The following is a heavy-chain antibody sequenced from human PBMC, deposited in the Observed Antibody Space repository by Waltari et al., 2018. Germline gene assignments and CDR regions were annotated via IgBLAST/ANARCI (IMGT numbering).Heavy chain of an antibody. CDR2: IHRSGRT. CDR1: GDFMSSTDW. J-gene: IGHJ4*02. V-gene: IGHV4-4*02. Sequence: QVQLQESGPGLVKPSGTLSLTCAVSGDFMSSTDWWSWVRQPPGQGLEWIGQIHRSGRTHYNPSLETRVSMSIDTSNNQFSLKVTSATAADTAVYYCARDRGRGLYLDSWGQGTLVTVSP. D-gene: IGHD2-15*01. CDR3: ARDRGRGLYLDS.